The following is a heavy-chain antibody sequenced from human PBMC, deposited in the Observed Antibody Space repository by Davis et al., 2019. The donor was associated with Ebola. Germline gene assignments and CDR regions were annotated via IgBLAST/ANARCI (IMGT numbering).Heavy chain of an antibody. D-gene: IGHD2/OR15-2a*01. V-gene: IGHV3-30*02. CDR1: GFNFSTYG. Sequence: PGGSLRLSCAASGFNFSTYGMHWVRQPPGKGLEWVAFIRYDVNKENFAHSLEGRFTISRDKSKNTLYLKMNSLSAADTAVYYCAKDRYFFYGPDAFDIWGQGTMVTVSS. J-gene: IGHJ3*02. CDR3: AKDRYFFYGPDAFDI. CDR2: IRYDVNKE.